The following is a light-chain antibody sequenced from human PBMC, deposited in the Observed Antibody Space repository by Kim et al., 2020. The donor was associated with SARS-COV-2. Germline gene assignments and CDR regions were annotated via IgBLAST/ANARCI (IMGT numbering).Light chain of an antibody. CDR2: EVR. CDR3: CSYAGSRFF. V-gene: IGLV2-23*02. Sequence: QSALTQPASVSGSLGQSITISCTGTNNDVGDYNIVSWYQHHPGKAPQLVISEVRKRPSGVSNRFSGSKSGNTASLTISGLQAEDEAVYYCCSYAGSRFFFGSGTKVTVL. J-gene: IGLJ1*01. CDR1: NNDVGDYNI.